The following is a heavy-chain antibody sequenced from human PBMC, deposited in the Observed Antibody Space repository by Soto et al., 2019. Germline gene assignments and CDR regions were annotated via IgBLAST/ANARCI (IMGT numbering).Heavy chain of an antibody. CDR2: INHSGST. Sequence: SETLSLTCAVYGGSFSGYYWSWIRQPPGKGLEWIGEINHSGSTNYNPSLKSRVTISVDTSKNQFSLKLSSVTAADTAVYYCAIGRGGDASVGRFLEWLFAFDIWGQGTMVTVSS. CDR3: AIGRGGDASVGRFLEWLFAFDI. V-gene: IGHV4-34*01. J-gene: IGHJ3*02. CDR1: GGSFSGYY. D-gene: IGHD3-3*01.